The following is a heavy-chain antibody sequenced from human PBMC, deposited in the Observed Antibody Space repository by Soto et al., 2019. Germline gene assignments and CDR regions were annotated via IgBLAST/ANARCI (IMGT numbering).Heavy chain of an antibody. Sequence: GESLKMSCKGSGYSFTNDWIGWVRQMPGKGLEWMGIIYPGDSDTRYSPSFQGQVTISADKSISTAYLQWSSLKASDTAIYYCARRLTAAGIVWGQGTMVTVSS. V-gene: IGHV5-51*01. D-gene: IGHD6-13*01. CDR1: GYSFTNDW. J-gene: IGHJ4*02. CDR2: IYPGDSDT. CDR3: ARRLTAAGIV.